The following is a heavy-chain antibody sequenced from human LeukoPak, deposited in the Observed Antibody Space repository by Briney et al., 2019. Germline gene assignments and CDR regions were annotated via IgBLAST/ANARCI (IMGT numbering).Heavy chain of an antibody. Sequence: SVKVSCKASGYTFTYRYLHWVRQAPGQALEWMGWITPFNGNTNYAQKFQDRVTITRDRSMSTAYMELSSLKSEDTAMYYCANSPDSGGLGPWGQGTLVTVSS. V-gene: IGHV1-45*02. CDR2: ITPFNGNT. J-gene: IGHJ5*02. CDR1: GYTFTYRY. D-gene: IGHD3-10*01. CDR3: ANSPDSGGLGP.